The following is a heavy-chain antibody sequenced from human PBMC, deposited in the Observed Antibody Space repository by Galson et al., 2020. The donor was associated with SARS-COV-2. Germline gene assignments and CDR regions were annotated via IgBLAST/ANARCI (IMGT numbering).Heavy chain of an antibody. J-gene: IGHJ5*02. CDR2: IYYSGST. CDR3: ARDNYYYDSSGYYKYNWFDP. V-gene: IGHV4-39*07. CDR1: GGSISSSSYY. Sequence: SETLCLTCTVSGGSISSSSYYWGWIRQPPGKGLEWIGSIYYSGSTYYNPSLKSRVTISVDTSKNQFSLKLSSVTAADTAVYYCARDNYYYDSSGYYKYNWFDPWCQGTLVTVSS. D-gene: IGHD3-22*01.